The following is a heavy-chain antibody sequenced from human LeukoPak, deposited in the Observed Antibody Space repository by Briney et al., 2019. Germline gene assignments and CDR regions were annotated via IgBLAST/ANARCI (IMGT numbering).Heavy chain of an antibody. CDR3: ARADGDYLTRFDY. Sequence: SETLSLTCTVSGGSISSSSYYWSWIRQPPGKGLEWIGYIYYRGNTNYNPSLKNRVTISVDTSKNHFSLKLTSVTAADTAVYYCARADGDYLTRFDYWGQGTLVTVSS. V-gene: IGHV4-61*03. J-gene: IGHJ4*02. CDR2: IYYRGNT. CDR1: GGSISSSSYY. D-gene: IGHD4-17*01.